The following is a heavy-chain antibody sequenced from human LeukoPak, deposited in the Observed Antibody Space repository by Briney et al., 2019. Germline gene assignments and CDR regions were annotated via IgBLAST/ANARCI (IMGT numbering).Heavy chain of an antibody. V-gene: IGHV3-30-3*01. D-gene: IGHD2-2*01. CDR3: ARDADPYDIVVVPAWFDH. CDR1: GFTFSSYA. CDR2: ISYDGSNK. Sequence: PGRSLRLSCAASGFTFSSYAMHWVRQAPGKGLEWVAVISYDGSNKYYADSVKGRFTISRDNSKNTLYLQMNSLRAEDTAVYYCARDADPYDIVVVPAWFDHWGQGTLVTVSS. J-gene: IGHJ5*02.